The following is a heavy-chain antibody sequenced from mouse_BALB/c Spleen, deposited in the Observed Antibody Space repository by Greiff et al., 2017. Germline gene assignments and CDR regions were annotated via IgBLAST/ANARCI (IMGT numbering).Heavy chain of an antibody. CDR2: IYPGSGST. CDR3: ARARYYGNFDY. J-gene: IGHJ2*01. CDR1: GYNFTSYW. Sequence: QVQLQQPGAELVKPGTSVKLSCKASGYNFTSYWINWVKLRPGQGLEWIGDIYPGSGSTNYNEKFKSKATLTVDTSSSTAYMQLSSLASEDSALYYCARARYYGNFDYWGQGTTLTVAS. V-gene: IGHV1-55*01. D-gene: IGHD2-1*01.